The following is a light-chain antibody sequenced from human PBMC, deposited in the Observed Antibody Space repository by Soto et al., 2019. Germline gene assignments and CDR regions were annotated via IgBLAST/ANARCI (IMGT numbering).Light chain of an antibody. CDR1: SGDVGGYDF. V-gene: IGLV2-8*01. J-gene: IGLJ3*02. CDR3: SSFAGSNTWV. CDR2: EVR. Sequence: QSVLTQAPSASGSPGPSVTISCTGTSGDVGGYDFVSWYQQYPGKAPKLMIFEVRKRPSGVPDRFSGSKSGNTASLTVSGLQADDEADYYCSSFAGSNTWVFGGGTKLTVL.